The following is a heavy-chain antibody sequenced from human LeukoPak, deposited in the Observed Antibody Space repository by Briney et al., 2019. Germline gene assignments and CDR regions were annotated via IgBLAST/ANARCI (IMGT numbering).Heavy chain of an antibody. D-gene: IGHD3-10*01. CDR3: ARGTMVRGVIGAFGY. Sequence: GGSLRLSCAASGFTFSSYEMNWVRQAPGKGLEWVSYISSSGSTIYYADSVKGRFTISRDNAKNSLSLQMNSLRAEDTAVYYCARGTMVRGVIGAFGYWGQGTLVTVSS. CDR1: GFTFSSYE. J-gene: IGHJ4*02. CDR2: ISSSGSTI. V-gene: IGHV3-48*03.